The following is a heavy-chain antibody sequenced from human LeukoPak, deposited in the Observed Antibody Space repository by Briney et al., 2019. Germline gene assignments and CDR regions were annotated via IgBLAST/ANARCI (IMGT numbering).Heavy chain of an antibody. CDR3: ARGPLGNYDSSGYVGTFDY. CDR1: GGSISSGGYS. CDR2: IYHSGST. J-gene: IGHJ4*02. Sequence: SETLSLTCAVSGGSISSGGYSWSWIRQPPGTGLEWIGYIYHSGSTYYNPSLKSRVTISVDRSKNQFSLKLSSVTAADTAVYYCARGPLGNYDSSGYVGTFDYWGQGTLVTVSS. V-gene: IGHV4-30-2*01. D-gene: IGHD3-22*01.